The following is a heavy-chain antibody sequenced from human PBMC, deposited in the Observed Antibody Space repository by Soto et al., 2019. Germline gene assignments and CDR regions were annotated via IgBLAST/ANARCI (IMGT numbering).Heavy chain of an antibody. CDR1: GFTFSNYG. CDR2: IWYDESKK. CDR3: MRDIRSRYFDL. Sequence: QVQLVESGGGVVQPGRSLRLSCAASGFTFSNYGMHWVRQAPGKGLEWVAVIWYDESKKYFADSVKGRFTISRDNSKNTLNLQMNSLRAEDTAVYYCMRDIRSRYFDLWGRGTLVTVSS. D-gene: IGHD3-3*01. J-gene: IGHJ2*01. V-gene: IGHV3-33*01.